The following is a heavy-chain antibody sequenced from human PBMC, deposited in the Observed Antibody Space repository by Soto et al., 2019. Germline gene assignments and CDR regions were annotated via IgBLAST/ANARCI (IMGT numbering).Heavy chain of an antibody. J-gene: IGHJ5*02. V-gene: IGHV3-48*03. CDR1: GFTFSSYE. D-gene: IGHD1-26*01. Sequence: EVQLLESGGGLVQPGGSLRLSCVASGFTFSSYEMNWVRQAPGKGLEWVSYISSSGSTIYYADSVKGRFTISRDNAKNSLYLQMNSLRAEDTAVYYCAREVGVGARNWFDPWGQGTLVTVSS. CDR3: AREVGVGARNWFDP. CDR2: ISSSGSTI.